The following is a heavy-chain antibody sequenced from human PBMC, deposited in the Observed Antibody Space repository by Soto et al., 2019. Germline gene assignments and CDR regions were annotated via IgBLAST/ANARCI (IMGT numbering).Heavy chain of an antibody. CDR1: GFTFSDYY. Sequence: PGGSLRLSCAVSGFTFSDYYMTWVRQAPGKGLEWVAYTTSSGSTTKYADSVKGRFTMSRDNGKNSLFLQMNSLRAEDTAVYYCARDGSYCGGDCYHDYWGQGTLVTVSS. J-gene: IGHJ4*02. CDR3: ARDGSYCGGDCYHDY. V-gene: IGHV3-11*01. CDR2: TTSSGSTT. D-gene: IGHD2-21*02.